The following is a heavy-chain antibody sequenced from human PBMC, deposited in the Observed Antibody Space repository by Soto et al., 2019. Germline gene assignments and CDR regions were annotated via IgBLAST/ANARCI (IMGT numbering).Heavy chain of an antibody. Sequence: QVQLVQSGAEVKKSGASVKVSCKASGYTITSYGFIWVRQAPGQGLEWMGWISAYNGNTNYAQKLQGRVTMTTDTSTSTAYMELRSLRSDDTAVYYCARAPDIVVVVATTSDAFDIWGQGTMVTVSS. CDR1: GYTITSYG. V-gene: IGHV1-18*01. J-gene: IGHJ3*02. D-gene: IGHD2-15*01. CDR2: ISAYNGNT. CDR3: ARAPDIVVVVATTSDAFDI.